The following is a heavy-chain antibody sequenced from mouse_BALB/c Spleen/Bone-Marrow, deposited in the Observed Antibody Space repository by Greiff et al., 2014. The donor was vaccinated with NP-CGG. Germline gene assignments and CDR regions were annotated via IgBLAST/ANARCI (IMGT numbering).Heavy chain of an antibody. CDR1: GFNIKDTY. CDR2: IDPANGNT. Sequence: EVQVVESGAELVKPGAPVKLSCTASGFNIKDTYMHWVKQRPEQGLEWIGRIDPANGNTKYDPKFQGKATITADTSSNTAYLQLSSLTSEDTAVYYCATMITDWYFDVWGAGTTVTVSS. V-gene: IGHV14-3*02. D-gene: IGHD2-4*01. CDR3: ATMITDWYFDV. J-gene: IGHJ1*01.